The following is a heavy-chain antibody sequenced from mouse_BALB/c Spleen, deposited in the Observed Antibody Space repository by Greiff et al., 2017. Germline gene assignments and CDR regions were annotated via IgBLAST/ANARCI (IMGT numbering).Heavy chain of an antibody. J-gene: IGHJ1*01. CDR1: GYSITSGYY. V-gene: IGHV3-6*02. CDR3: ARRGGLRWYFDV. CDR2: ISYDGSN. Sequence: EVQLQQSGPGLVKPSQSLSLTCSVTGYSITSGYYWNWIRQFPGNKLEWMGYISYDGSNNYNPSLKNRISITRDTSKNQFFLKLNSVTTEDTATYYCARRGGLRWYFDVWGAGTTVTVSS. D-gene: IGHD2-2*01.